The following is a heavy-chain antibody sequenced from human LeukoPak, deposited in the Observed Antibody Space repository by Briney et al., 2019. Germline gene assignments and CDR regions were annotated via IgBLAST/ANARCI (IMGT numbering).Heavy chain of an antibody. CDR2: IHNSEST. V-gene: IGHV4-39*01. D-gene: IGHD5-18*01. J-gene: IGHJ4*02. CDR1: GGSISTSYYY. Sequence: PSETLSLTCTVSGGSISTSYYYWGWIRQPPGKGLEWIGNIHNSESTYYNPSLKSRVTISVDTSKGQFSLKLSSVTAADTAVYYCARQVTFGYAYAYYFDYWGQGSLVTVSS. CDR3: ARQVTFGYAYAYYFDY.